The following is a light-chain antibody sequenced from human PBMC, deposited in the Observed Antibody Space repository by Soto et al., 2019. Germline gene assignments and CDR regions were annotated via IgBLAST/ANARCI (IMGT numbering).Light chain of an antibody. Sequence: EIVLTQSPGTLSLSPGEGVTLSCRASQSVNSNYLAWYQQKPGQAPRLLIYRASLRATGIPDKFSASGSGTDFTLTISRLEPEDFAVYFCHQYVTSPLTFGQGTTLEIK. CDR1: QSVNSNY. J-gene: IGKJ2*01. V-gene: IGKV3-20*01. CDR3: HQYVTSPLT. CDR2: RAS.